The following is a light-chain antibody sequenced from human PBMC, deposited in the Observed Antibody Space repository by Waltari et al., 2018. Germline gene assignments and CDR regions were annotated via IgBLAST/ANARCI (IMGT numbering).Light chain of an antibody. CDR3: QQSYSTPRT. J-gene: IGKJ3*01. Sequence: DLQMTQSPSPLSASVGDRVTITCRASPSISSYLDWYQQKPGKAPKLLIYAASSLQSGVPSRFSGSGSGTDFTLTISSLQPEDFATYYCQQSYSTPRTFGPGTKVDSK. CDR2: AAS. CDR1: PSISSY. V-gene: IGKV1-39*01.